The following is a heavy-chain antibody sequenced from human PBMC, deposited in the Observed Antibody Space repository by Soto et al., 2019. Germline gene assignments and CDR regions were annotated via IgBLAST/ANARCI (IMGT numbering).Heavy chain of an antibody. J-gene: IGHJ3*01. Sequence: RLEWMGWINAGNGNTKYSQKFQGRVTITRDTSASTAYMELSSLRSEDTAVYYCARWVLLFYTEEIVGVVPSVW. D-gene: IGHD3-22*01. CDR3: ARWVLLFYTEEIVGVVPSV. V-gene: IGHV1-3*01. CDR2: INAGNGNT.